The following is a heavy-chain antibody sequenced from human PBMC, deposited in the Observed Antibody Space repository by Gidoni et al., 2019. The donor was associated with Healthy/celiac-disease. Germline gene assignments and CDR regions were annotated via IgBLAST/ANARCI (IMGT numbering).Heavy chain of an antibody. CDR1: GFSLSHSGVG. D-gene: IGHD6-6*01. J-gene: IGHJ4*02. V-gene: IGHV2-5*01. Sequence: QITLKESGPTLVNPTHTLTLTCTFSGFSLSHSGVGVGWIRQPPGKALVWLALIYWNDDKRYSPSLKSRLTITKDTSKNQVVLTMTNMDPVDTATYYCAHTPSSSSIFDYWGQGTLVTVSS. CDR3: AHTPSSSSIFDY. CDR2: IYWNDDK.